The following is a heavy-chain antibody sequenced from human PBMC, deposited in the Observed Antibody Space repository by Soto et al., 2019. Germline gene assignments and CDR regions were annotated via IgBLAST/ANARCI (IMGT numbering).Heavy chain of an antibody. J-gene: IGHJ4*02. CDR1: GGSVSSGSYY. CDR2: IYYSGST. V-gene: IGHV4-39*01. D-gene: IGHD1-26*01. Sequence: PSETLSLTCTVSGGSVSSGSYYWGWIRQPPGKGLEWIGSIYYSGSTYYNPSLKSRVTISVDTSKNQFSLKLSSVTAADTAVYYCARRRGSYYGPFDYWGQGTLVTVSS. CDR3: ARRRGSYYGPFDY.